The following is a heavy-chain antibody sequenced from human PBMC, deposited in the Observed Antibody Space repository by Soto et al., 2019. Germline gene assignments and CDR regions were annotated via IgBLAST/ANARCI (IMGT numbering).Heavy chain of an antibody. D-gene: IGHD5-12*01. V-gene: IGHV3-30-3*01. CDR1: GFTFSSYA. Sequence: QPGGSLRLSSAASGFTFSSYAMHWVRQAPGKGLEWVAVISYDGSNKYYADSVKGRFTISRDNSKNTLYLQMNSLRAEDTAVYYCARARRYTEGAFDIWGQGTMVTVSS. CDR2: ISYDGSNK. J-gene: IGHJ3*02. CDR3: ARARRYTEGAFDI.